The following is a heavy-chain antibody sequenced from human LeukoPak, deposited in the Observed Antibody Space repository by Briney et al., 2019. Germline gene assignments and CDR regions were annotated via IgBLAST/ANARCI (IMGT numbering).Heavy chain of an antibody. D-gene: IGHD6-6*01. Sequence: PSETLSLTCAVSGYSISSGYYWGWIRQPPGKGLEWIGSLYHSGSTYYNPSRKSRVTISVDTSKNQFSLKLGSVPAADTAVYYCATHHGNSSSPDYWGQGTLVTVSS. J-gene: IGHJ4*02. CDR1: GYSISSGYY. CDR3: ATHHGNSSSPDY. V-gene: IGHV4-38-2*01. CDR2: LYHSGST.